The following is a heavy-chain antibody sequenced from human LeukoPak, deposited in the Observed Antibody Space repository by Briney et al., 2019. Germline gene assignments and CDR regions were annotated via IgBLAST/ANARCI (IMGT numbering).Heavy chain of an antibody. Sequence: ASVKVSCKASGYTFTSYYMHLLRQAPGQGLEWMGVINPSGGSTSYEQKFQGRVTITRDTSKNKVYMELSSLRSEDTAVYYCARDSPRITMVRGALPDYWGQGTLVTVSS. D-gene: IGHD3-10*01. J-gene: IGHJ4*02. CDR3: ARDSPRITMVRGALPDY. CDR1: GYTFTSYY. CDR2: INPSGGST. V-gene: IGHV1-46*01.